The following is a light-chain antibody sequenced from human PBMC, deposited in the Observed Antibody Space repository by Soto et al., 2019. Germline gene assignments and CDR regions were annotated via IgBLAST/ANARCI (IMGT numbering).Light chain of an antibody. CDR3: CSSAGGDRYVG. V-gene: IGLV2-23*02. CDR1: GTDIGSSSL. J-gene: IGLJ2*01. CDR2: EVS. Sequence: QSVLTQPASVSGSPGQSITIYCTGTGTDIGSSSLVSWYQQHPGKAPKLLIYEVSKRTSGVPNRFSASKSGNTASLTISGRQSEDEADYYCCSSAGGDRYVGXGGGTQLTV.